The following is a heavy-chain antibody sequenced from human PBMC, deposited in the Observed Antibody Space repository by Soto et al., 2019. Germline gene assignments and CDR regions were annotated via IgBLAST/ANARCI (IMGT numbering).Heavy chain of an antibody. J-gene: IGHJ6*02. CDR3: AKDWILWFGEFPPNYYGMDV. CDR1: GFTFSSYA. D-gene: IGHD3-10*01. Sequence: GGSPRLFCAASGFTFSSYAMSWVRQAPGKGLEWVSAISGSGGSTYYADSVKGRFTISRDNSKNTLYLQMNSLRAEDTAVYYCAKDWILWFGEFPPNYYGMDVWGQGTTVTVSS. CDR2: ISGSGGST. V-gene: IGHV3-23*01.